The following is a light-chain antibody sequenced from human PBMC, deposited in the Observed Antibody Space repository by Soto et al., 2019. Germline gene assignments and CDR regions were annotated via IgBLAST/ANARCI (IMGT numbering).Light chain of an antibody. J-gene: IGKJ5*01. V-gene: IGKV3-11*01. CDR2: DAS. CDR3: QQRSNWPIT. Sequence: IVLTQSPATLSFSPGERATLSCRASQSVSSYFAWYQQKPGQAPRLLIYDASNRATGIPARFSGSGSGTDFTLTISSLEPEDFAVYYCQQRSNWPITFGQGTRLEIK. CDR1: QSVSSY.